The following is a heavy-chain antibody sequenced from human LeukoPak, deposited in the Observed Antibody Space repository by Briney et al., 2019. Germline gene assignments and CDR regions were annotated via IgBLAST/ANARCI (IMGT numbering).Heavy chain of an antibody. Sequence: GGSLRLSCVASGSTFSTYAMNWVRQTPGKRLEWVSAISGSGGSTSYVDSMKGRFTISRDNSKNTLYLQMNSLRAEDTAVYYCAKASPFLEWLLLIGGPTDWGQGTLVTVSS. J-gene: IGHJ4*02. CDR2: ISGSGGST. CDR3: AKASPFLEWLLLIGGPTD. V-gene: IGHV3-23*01. CDR1: GSTFSTYA. D-gene: IGHD3-3*02.